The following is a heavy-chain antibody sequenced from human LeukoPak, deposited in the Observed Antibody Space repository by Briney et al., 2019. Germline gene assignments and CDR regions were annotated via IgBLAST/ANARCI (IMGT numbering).Heavy chain of an antibody. J-gene: IGHJ5*02. CDR2: IYHSGST. Sequence: SETLSLTCAVSGGSISSSNWWSWVRQPPGKGLEWIGEIYHSGSTNYNPSLKSRVTISVGKSKNQFSLKLSSVTAADTAVYYCASSIAVAGEWKNWFDPWGQGTLVTVSS. D-gene: IGHD6-19*01. CDR3: ASSIAVAGEWKNWFDP. CDR1: GGSISSSNW. V-gene: IGHV4-4*02.